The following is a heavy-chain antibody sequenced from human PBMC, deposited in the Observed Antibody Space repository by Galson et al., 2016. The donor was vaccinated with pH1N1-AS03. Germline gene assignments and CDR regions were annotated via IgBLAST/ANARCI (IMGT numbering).Heavy chain of an antibody. CDR2: IKEDGSDK. V-gene: IGHV3-7*03. Sequence: SLRLSCAASAFTFSNSWMSWVRQAPGKGLECVAIIKEDGSDKYYLDSVKGRFTISRDNAKNSLYLQMNSLRAEDTAVYYCARRSRDDGSGYYTDYDYFDLWGQGTLVTVSS. CDR1: AFTFSNSW. J-gene: IGHJ4*02. CDR3: ARRSRDDGSGYYTDYDYFDL. D-gene: IGHD3-22*01.